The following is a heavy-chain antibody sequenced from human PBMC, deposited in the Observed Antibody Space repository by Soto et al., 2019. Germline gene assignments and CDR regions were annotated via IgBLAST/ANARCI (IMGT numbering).Heavy chain of an antibody. V-gene: IGHV3-33*01. Sequence: PGGSLRLSCAASGFTFSSYGMHWVRQAPGKGLEWVAVIWYDGSNKFYADSVKGRFTISRDNSKNTLYLQMNSLRAEDTAVYYCARDLGTTVTKYYYYYYGMDVWGQGTTVTVSS. CDR1: GFTFSSYG. J-gene: IGHJ6*02. CDR2: IWYDGSNK. D-gene: IGHD4-17*01. CDR3: ARDLGTTVTKYYYYYYGMDV.